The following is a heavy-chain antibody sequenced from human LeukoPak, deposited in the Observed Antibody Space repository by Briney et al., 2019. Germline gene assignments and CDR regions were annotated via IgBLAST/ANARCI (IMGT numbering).Heavy chain of an antibody. J-gene: IGHJ4*02. CDR3: TRDDGYRSYDY. D-gene: IGHD5-24*01. CDR1: GFTFGSFW. Sequence: GGSLRLSCAASGFTFGSFWMSWVRQAPGRGLEWVANIKPDGSEKYYVDSVRGRFTIPRDNPQNSLYLQMSSLRADDTAVYYCTRDDGYRSYDYGGQGTLVTVPS. CDR2: IKPDGSEK. V-gene: IGHV3-7*01.